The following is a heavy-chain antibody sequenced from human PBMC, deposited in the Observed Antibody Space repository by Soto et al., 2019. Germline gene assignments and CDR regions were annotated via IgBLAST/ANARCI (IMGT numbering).Heavy chain of an antibody. CDR3: ARQLQNIVVVPAAINDAFDI. Sequence: GECLKISCKGSVYSFTSFWIGWVRQMPGKGLEWMGIIYPGDSDTRYSPSFQGQVTISADKSISTAYLQWSSLKASDTAMYYCARQLQNIVVVPAAINDAFDIWGQGTMVTVSS. CDR1: VYSFTSFW. J-gene: IGHJ3*02. CDR2: IYPGDSDT. V-gene: IGHV5-51*01. D-gene: IGHD2-2*01.